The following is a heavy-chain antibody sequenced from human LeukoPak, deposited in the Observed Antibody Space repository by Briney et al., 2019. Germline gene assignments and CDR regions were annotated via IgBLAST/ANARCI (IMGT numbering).Heavy chain of an antibody. V-gene: IGHV3-23*01. J-gene: IGHJ3*02. D-gene: IGHD6-19*01. CDR2: ISGGGGST. Sequence: GGSLRLSCAASGFTFSSYAMSWVRQAPGKGLEWVSAISGGGGSTSYADSVKGRFTISRDNAKNTLYLQMNSLRAEDTAVYYCAKTRVSSGWDDAFDIWGQGTMVTVSS. CDR3: AKTRVSSGWDDAFDI. CDR1: GFTFSSYA.